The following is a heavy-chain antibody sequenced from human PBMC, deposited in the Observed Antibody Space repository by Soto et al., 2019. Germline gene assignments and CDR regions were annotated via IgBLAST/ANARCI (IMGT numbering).Heavy chain of an antibody. Sequence: QITLKESGPTLVKPTQTLTLTCNFSGFSLSTRGVGVGWIRQPPGKALEWLTLIYWDDAKKYSPSLRSRITIPKDTSKNPVVLTMTDMAPVDTATYYCAHKGGGDRILDYWGQGTLVTVSS. CDR2: IYWDDAK. CDR3: AHKGGGDRILDY. J-gene: IGHJ4*02. D-gene: IGHD3-16*01. V-gene: IGHV2-5*02. CDR1: GFSLSTRGVG.